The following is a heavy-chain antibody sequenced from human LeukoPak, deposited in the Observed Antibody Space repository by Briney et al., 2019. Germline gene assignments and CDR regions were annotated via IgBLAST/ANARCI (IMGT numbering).Heavy chain of an antibody. CDR2: VYYSGST. D-gene: IGHD3-10*01. Sequence: SETLSLTCTVSGGSISSSSYYWGWIRQPPGKGLELIGSVYYSGSTYYNPSLKSRVTISVDLSKNQFSLKVTSVTAADTAVYYCARHHGSYYLNFDYWGQGTLVTVSS. J-gene: IGHJ4*02. CDR3: ARHHGSYYLNFDY. V-gene: IGHV4-39*01. CDR1: GGSISSSSYY.